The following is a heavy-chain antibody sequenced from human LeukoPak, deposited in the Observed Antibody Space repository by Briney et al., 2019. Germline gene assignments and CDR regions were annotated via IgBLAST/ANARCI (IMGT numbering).Heavy chain of an antibody. CDR3: ARETALDY. V-gene: IGHV3-23*01. D-gene: IGHD5-18*01. CDR1: GFTFSSYA. J-gene: IGHJ4*02. Sequence: PGGSLRLSCAASGFTFSSYAMSWVRQAPGKGLEWVSGIGHGGIHTYYADSVKGRFTVSRDDSRNSLYLQMNSLRDEDTAVYYCARETALDYWGQGTLVTVSS. CDR2: IGHGGIHT.